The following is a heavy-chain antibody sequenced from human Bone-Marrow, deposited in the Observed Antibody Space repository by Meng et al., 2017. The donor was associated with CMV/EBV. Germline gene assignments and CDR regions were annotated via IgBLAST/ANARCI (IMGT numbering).Heavy chain of an antibody. CDR2: IYYSGST. CDR1: GGSVSSGSYY. D-gene: IGHD4-17*01. CDR3: ARETTVTWGVDY. J-gene: IGHJ4*02. V-gene: IGHV4-61*01. Sequence: SETLSLTCTVSGGSVSSGSYYWSWIRQPPGKGLEWIGYIYYSGSTNYNPSLKSRVTISVDTSKNQFSLKLSSVTAADTAVYYCARETTVTWGVDYWGQGTLVTVSS.